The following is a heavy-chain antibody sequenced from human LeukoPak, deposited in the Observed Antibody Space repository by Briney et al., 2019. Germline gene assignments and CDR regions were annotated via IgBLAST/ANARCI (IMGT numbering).Heavy chain of an antibody. J-gene: IGHJ4*02. CDR2: FSGSGDNT. D-gene: IGHD3-22*01. CDR3: AKGSYYDSSGSFYFDY. Sequence: GGPQSPSGAASGFTFSTNAMSWVRQAPGKGLEWVSGFSGSGDNTYYADSVKGRFTISRDNSKNTLYVQVNSLGTEDTAAYYCAKGSYYDSSGSFYFDYWGQGTLVTVSS. V-gene: IGHV3-23*01. CDR1: GFTFSTNA.